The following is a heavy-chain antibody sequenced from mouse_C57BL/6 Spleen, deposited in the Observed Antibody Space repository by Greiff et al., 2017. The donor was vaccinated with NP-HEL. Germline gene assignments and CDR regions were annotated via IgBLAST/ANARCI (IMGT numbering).Heavy chain of an antibody. J-gene: IGHJ2*01. CDR3: ARGEGDY. Sequence: QVQLKESGAELVRPGSSVKLSCKASGYTFTSYWMHWVKQRPIQGLEWIGNIDPSDSETHYNQKFKDKATLTVDKSSSTAYMQLSSLTSEDSAVYYCARGEGDYWGQGTTLTVSS. V-gene: IGHV1-52*01. CDR1: GYTFTSYW. CDR2: IDPSDSET.